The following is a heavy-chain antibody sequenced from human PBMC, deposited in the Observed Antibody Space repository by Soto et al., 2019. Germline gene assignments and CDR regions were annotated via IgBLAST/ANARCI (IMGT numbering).Heavy chain of an antibody. D-gene: IGHD2-21*02. CDR3: ATGFGKRSTRGGNSGHAIDI. CDR1: GFTFDDYA. Sequence: PGGSLRLSCAASGFTFDDYAMHWVRQAPGKGLEWVSGITWNSGSIGYADSVKGRFTISRDNAKNSLYLQMNSLRPEDTALYYCATGFGKRSTRGGNSGHAIDIWGQGTMVTVSS. V-gene: IGHV3-9*01. J-gene: IGHJ3*02. CDR2: ITWNSGSI.